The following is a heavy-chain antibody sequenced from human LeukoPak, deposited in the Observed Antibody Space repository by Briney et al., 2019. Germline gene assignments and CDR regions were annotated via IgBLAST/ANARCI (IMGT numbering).Heavy chain of an antibody. Sequence: GGSLRLSCAASGFTFSSYDIHWVRQAPGKGLEWVTVISNDGTNKYYADSVKGRFTASRDNSKNTVYLQMNSLRAEDTAVYYCASAHYGDYEGFANLNFWGQGTLVTVSS. D-gene: IGHD4-17*01. V-gene: IGHV3-30*03. CDR3: ASAHYGDYEGFANLNF. CDR1: GFTFSSYD. J-gene: IGHJ4*02. CDR2: ISNDGTNK.